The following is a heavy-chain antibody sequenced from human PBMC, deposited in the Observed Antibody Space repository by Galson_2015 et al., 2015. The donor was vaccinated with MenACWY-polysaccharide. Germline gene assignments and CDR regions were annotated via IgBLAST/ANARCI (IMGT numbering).Heavy chain of an antibody. CDR2: IKSKPNGGTI. CDR3: STGDGHTTGFDY. J-gene: IGHJ4*02. D-gene: IGHD2-8*02. V-gene: IGHV3-15*01. Sequence: SLRLSCARSGFIFSNAWMNWVRQAPGKGLEWVGRIKSKPNGGTIEYAAPVKGRFTISRDDSKNTVYVQMNSLKTEDTAVYYCSTGDGHTTGFDYWGQGALVIVSS. CDR1: GFIFSNAW.